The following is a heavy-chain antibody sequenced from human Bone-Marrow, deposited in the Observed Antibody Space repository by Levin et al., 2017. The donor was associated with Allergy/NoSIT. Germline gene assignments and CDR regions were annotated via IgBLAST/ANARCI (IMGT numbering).Heavy chain of an antibody. Sequence: GGSLRLSCAASGFTFSSYAMSWVRQAPGKGLEWVSAISGSGGSTYYADSVKGRFTISRDNSKNTLYLQMNSLRAEDTAVYYCAARITIFGVVIKDYFDYWGQGTLVTVSS. CDR2: ISGSGGST. D-gene: IGHD3-3*01. CDR1: GFTFSSYA. V-gene: IGHV3-23*01. J-gene: IGHJ4*02. CDR3: AARITIFGVVIKDYFDY.